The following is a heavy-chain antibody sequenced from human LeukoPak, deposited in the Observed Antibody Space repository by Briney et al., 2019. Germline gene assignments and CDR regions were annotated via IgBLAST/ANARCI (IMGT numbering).Heavy chain of an antibody. D-gene: IGHD3-10*01. Sequence: SVKVSCKASGYTFTGYYMHWVRQAPGQGLEWMGGIIPIFGTANYAQKFQGRVTITADESTSTAYMELSSLRSEDTAVYYCAREEVTMVRGPFDYWGQGTLVTVSS. V-gene: IGHV1-69*13. J-gene: IGHJ4*02. CDR1: GYTFTGYY. CDR2: IIPIFGTA. CDR3: AREEVTMVRGPFDY.